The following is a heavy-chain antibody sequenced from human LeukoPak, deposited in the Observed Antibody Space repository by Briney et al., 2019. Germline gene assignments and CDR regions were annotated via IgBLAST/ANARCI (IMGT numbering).Heavy chain of an antibody. Sequence: ASVKVSCKVSGYTLTELSMHWVRQAPGKGLEWMGGFDPEDGETIYAQKFQGRVTMTEDTSTDTAYMELSSLRSEDTAVYYCATVRNFRFGRPYCRGGSCWSRDYYYGMDVWGQGTTVTVSS. CDR2: FDPEDGET. J-gene: IGHJ6*02. V-gene: IGHV1-24*01. CDR1: GYTLTELS. CDR3: ATVRNFRFGRPYCRGGSCWSRDYYYGMDV. D-gene: IGHD2-15*01.